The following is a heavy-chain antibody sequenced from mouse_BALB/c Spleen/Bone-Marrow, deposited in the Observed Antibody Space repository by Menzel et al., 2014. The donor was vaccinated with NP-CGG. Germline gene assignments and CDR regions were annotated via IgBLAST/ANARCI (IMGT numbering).Heavy chain of an antibody. J-gene: IGHJ2*01. CDR1: GYTFTDTW. CDR3: ARDY. Sequence: QVQLQQSRPEPAKPGASVKMSCKASGYTFTDTWIHWIKQRPGQGLEWIGYINPSTGYAEYNQNFKDKATLTVDKSSSTVYMQLSSLTSEDSAVYYCARDYWGQGTTLTVSS. V-gene: IGHV1-7*01. CDR2: INPSTGYA.